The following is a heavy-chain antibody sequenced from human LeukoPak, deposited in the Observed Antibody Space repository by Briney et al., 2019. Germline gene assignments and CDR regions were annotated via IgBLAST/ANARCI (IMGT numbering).Heavy chain of an antibody. CDR3: ERGFIREVVTASGRRCDLNFYY. J-gene: IGHJ4*02. V-gene: IGHV3-33*01. CDR1: GFTFSSYS. CDR2: IWYDGSNK. D-gene: IGHD2-21*02. Sequence: PGRSLRLSCAASGFTFSSYSMHWVRQAPGKGLEWVAVIWYDGSNKYYADSVKGRFTVSRDNSENTLYLQMNSLRAEDKAVYYCERGFIREVVTASGRRCDLNFYYWGQGTLVTVSS.